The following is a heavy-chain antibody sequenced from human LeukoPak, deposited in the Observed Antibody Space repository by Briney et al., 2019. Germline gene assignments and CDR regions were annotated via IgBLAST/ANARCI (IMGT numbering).Heavy chain of an antibody. V-gene: IGHV3-7*03. J-gene: IGHJ4*02. D-gene: IGHD4-17*01. CDR3: ARHRCSNCGDYFDY. CDR2: IKQDGGAK. Sequence: GGSLRLSCAASGFTFSSYWMSWVRQAPGKGLEWVANIKQDGGAKYYVDSVKGRFTISRDNAKNSLYLQVDSLRAEDTAVYYCARHRCSNCGDYFDYWGQGTLVTVSS. CDR1: GFTFSSYW.